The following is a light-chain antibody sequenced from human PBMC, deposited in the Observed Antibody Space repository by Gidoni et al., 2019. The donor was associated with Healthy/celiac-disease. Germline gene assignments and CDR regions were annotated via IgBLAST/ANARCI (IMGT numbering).Light chain of an antibody. CDR3: QQSYSTPGT. CDR2: AAS. V-gene: IGKV1-39*01. CDR1: QSISSY. Sequence: DIQMTQSPSSLSASVGDRVTITCRASQSISSYLNWYQQKPGKAPKLLIYAASSLQSGVPSRFSGSGSWTDFTLTISSLQPEDFATYYCQQSYSTPGTFXXXTKVEIK. J-gene: IGKJ1*01.